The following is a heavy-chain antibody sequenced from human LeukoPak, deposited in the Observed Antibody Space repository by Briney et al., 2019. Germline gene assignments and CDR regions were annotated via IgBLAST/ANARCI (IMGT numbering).Heavy chain of an antibody. D-gene: IGHD2-2*02. Sequence: SETLSLTCTVSSGSISTSNYYWGWVRQPPGKGLEWIGSIYYSGSTYYNPSLKSRVTISVDTSKNQFSLKLSSVTAADTAVYYCASDEGATHGAYIHPPNWFDPWGQGTLVTVSS. CDR1: SGSISTSNYY. V-gene: IGHV4-39*01. J-gene: IGHJ5*02. CDR2: IYYSGST. CDR3: ASDEGATHGAYIHPPNWFDP.